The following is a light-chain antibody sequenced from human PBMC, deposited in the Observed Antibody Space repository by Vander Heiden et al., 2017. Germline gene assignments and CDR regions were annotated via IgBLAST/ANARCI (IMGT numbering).Light chain of an antibody. J-gene: IGLJ1*01. Sequence: QSALTQTPSASGSPGQSVTISCTGTSSDVGGYNYVSWYQQHPGKAPNVVIYEVSQRPSGVPDRFSGSKSANTASLTVSGLQAEDEADYYCSSFAGFNNYVFGTGTKVTVL. CDR1: SSDVGGYNY. CDR3: SSFAGFNNYV. CDR2: EVS. V-gene: IGLV2-8*01.